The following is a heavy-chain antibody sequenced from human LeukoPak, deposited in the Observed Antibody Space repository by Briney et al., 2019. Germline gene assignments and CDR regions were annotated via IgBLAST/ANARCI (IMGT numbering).Heavy chain of an antibody. CDR1: GYTFTGYY. CDR3: ARGYCSGGSCYHFDS. J-gene: IGHJ5*01. Sequence: ASVKVSCKASGYTFTGYYMHWVRQAPGQGLEWMGWVNSNSGGTHYAQKFEGRVTMTRDTSISTAYMELSRLKSDDTALYYCARGYCSGGSCYHFDSWGQGTLVTVSS. CDR2: VNSNSGGT. V-gene: IGHV1-2*02. D-gene: IGHD2-15*01.